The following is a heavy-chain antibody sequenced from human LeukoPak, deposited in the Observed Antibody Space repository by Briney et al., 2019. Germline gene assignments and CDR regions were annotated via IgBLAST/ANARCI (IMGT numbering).Heavy chain of an antibody. Sequence: GGSLRLSCAASGFTFSSYWMHWVRQAPGKGLVWVSRINSDGSSTSYADSVKGRVTISRDNAKNTLYMQMNSLRAEDTAVYYCARRGAAAGTTDYWGQGTLVTVSS. CDR1: GFTFSSYW. CDR2: INSDGSST. J-gene: IGHJ4*02. V-gene: IGHV3-74*01. CDR3: ARRGAAAGTTDY. D-gene: IGHD6-13*01.